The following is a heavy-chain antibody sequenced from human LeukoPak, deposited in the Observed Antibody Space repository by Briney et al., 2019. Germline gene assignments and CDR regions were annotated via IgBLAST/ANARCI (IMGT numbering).Heavy chain of an antibody. J-gene: IGHJ4*02. D-gene: IGHD3-10*01. CDR3: ARESHGSGSYSFDY. CDR1: GYTFTSYA. Sequence: ASVKVSCKASGYTFTSYAMNWVRQAPGQGLEWMGWINTNTGNPTYAQGFTGRFVFSLDTSVSTAYLHISSLKAEDTAVYYCARESHGSGSYSFDYWGQGTLVTVSS. CDR2: INTNTGNP. V-gene: IGHV7-4-1*02.